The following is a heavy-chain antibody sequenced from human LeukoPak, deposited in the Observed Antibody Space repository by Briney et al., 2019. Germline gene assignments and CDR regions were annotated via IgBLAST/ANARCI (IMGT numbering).Heavy chain of an antibody. V-gene: IGHV1-3*01. CDR2: INAGNGNT. CDR1: GYTFTTFA. D-gene: IGHD1-1*01. Sequence: ASVKVSCKASGYTFTTFAIHWVRQVPGQSLEWMGWINAGNGNTKYSQNFQGRVTITRDTSASTAYMELSSLTSEDTAVYYCATLQTHDAFDIWGQGTMVTVSS. CDR3: ATLQTHDAFDI. J-gene: IGHJ3*02.